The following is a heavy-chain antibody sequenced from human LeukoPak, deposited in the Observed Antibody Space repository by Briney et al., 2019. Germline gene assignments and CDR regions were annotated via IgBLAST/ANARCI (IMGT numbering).Heavy chain of an antibody. D-gene: IGHD5-12*01. CDR1: GFTFSGYW. J-gene: IGHJ4*02. Sequence: GGSLRLSCAASGFTFSGYWMSWVRQAPGKGLEWVANIKQDGSEKYYVDSVKGRFTISRDNAKNSLYLQMNSLRAEDTAVYYCARDPPDIVATYFDYWGQGTLVTVSS. V-gene: IGHV3-7*01. CDR3: ARDPPDIVATYFDY. CDR2: IKQDGSEK.